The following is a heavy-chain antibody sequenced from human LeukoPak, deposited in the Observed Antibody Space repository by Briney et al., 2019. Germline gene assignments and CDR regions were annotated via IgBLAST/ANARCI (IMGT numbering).Heavy chain of an antibody. J-gene: IGHJ4*02. V-gene: IGHV1-69*04. CDR2: IIPMLGIT. D-gene: IGHD5-18*01. CDR3: ARDLPTTMVQE. CDR1: GGTFSSYG. Sequence: SVKVSFKASGGTFSSYGISWVRQAPGQGLEWMGRIIPMLGITNYAQKFQGRVTITADKSTSTAYMELSSLRSEDTAVYYCARDLPTTMVQEWGQGTLVAVSS.